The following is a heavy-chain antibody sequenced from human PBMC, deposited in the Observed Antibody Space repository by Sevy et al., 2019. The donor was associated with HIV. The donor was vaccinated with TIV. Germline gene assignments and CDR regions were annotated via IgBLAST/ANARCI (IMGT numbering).Heavy chain of an antibody. CDR2: IFYTGSI. J-gene: IGHJ4*02. Sequence: SETLSLTCTVSGGSISSYYWSWIRQPPGKGLEWIGYIFYTGSINYNPSLKSRVTISIDTSKSQFSLKVRSVTAADTAVYYCACMTSVTTFDQWGQGTLVTVSS. V-gene: IGHV4-59*01. CDR3: ACMTSVTTFDQ. CDR1: GGSISSYY. D-gene: IGHD4-17*01.